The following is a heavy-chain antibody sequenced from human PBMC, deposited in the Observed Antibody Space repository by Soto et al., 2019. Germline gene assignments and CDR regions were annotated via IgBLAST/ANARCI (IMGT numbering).Heavy chain of an antibody. CDR2: ISSSSSYI. CDR1: GFTFSSYS. J-gene: IGHJ6*02. Sequence: EVQLVESGGGLVKPGGSLRLSCAASGFTFSSYSMNWVRQAPGKGLEWVSSISSSSSYIYYADSVKGRFTISRDSAKNSLYLQMNSLRAADTAVYYCASAQWAGGMDVWGQGTTVTVSS. D-gene: IGHD6-19*01. CDR3: ASAQWAGGMDV. V-gene: IGHV3-21*01.